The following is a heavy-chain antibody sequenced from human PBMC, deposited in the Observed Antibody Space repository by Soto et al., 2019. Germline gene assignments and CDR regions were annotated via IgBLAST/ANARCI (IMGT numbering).Heavy chain of an antibody. D-gene: IGHD7-27*01. CDR1: GDSISNLDYF. CDR3: ARGRYCLTGRCFPNWFDS. J-gene: IGHJ5*01. CDR2: IYKSATT. Sequence: SETLSRTCSVSGDSISNLDYFWAWIRQPPGQSLEYIGYIYKSATTYYNPSFESRVAISVDTSKSQFSLNVTSVTAADTAVYFCARGRYCLTGRCFPNWFDSWGQGALVTVYS. V-gene: IGHV4-30-4*01.